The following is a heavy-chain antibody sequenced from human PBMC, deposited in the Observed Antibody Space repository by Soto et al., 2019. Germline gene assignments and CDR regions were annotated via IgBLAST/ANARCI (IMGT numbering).Heavy chain of an antibody. CDR1: GFTFSNYN. J-gene: IGHJ6*02. CDR3: ARDSEWKNYYDYDMDV. D-gene: IGHD3-3*01. CDR2: ISGSVSSI. V-gene: IGHV3-48*02. Sequence: EVQLVESGGGLVQPGGSLRLSCAASGFTFSNYNMNWVRQAPGKGLEWVSYISGSVSSIYYADTVKGRFTISRDKAKKSLDLQMSSLRDEDKGVYYCARDSEWKNYYDYDMDVWGQGTTVTVSS.